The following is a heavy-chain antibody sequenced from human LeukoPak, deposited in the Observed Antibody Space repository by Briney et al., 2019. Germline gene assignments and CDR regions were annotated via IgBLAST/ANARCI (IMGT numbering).Heavy chain of an antibody. Sequence: PGRSLRLSCAASGFTFSSYAMHWVRQAPGKGLEWVAVISYDGSNKYYADSVKGRFTISRDNSKNTLYLQMNSLRAEDTAVYYCARGPYYYDSSGYYYVYWGLGTLVTVSS. CDR1: GFTFSSYA. CDR2: ISYDGSNK. CDR3: ARGPYYYDSSGYYYVY. D-gene: IGHD3-22*01. V-gene: IGHV3-30*04. J-gene: IGHJ4*02.